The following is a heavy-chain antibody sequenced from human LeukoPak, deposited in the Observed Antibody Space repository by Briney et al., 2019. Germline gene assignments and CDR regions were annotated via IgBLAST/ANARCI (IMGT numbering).Heavy chain of an antibody. V-gene: IGHV1-69*05. CDR1: GGTFSSYA. J-gene: IGHJ6*03. Sequence: ASVKVSCKASGGTFSSYAISWVRQAPGQGLEWMGGIIPIFGTANYAQKFQERVTITRDMSTSTAYMELSSLRSEDTAVYYCAAGYCSGGSCYFFDYYYMDVWGKGTTVTVSS. D-gene: IGHD2-15*01. CDR3: AAGYCSGGSCYFFDYYYMDV. CDR2: IIPIFGTA.